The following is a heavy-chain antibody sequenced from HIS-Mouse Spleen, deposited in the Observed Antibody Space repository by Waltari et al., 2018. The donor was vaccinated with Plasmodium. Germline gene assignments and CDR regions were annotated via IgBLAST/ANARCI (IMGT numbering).Heavy chain of an antibody. D-gene: IGHD6-13*01. V-gene: IGHV3-7*01. CDR3: ASSWYWYFDL. Sequence: EVQLVESGGGLVQPGWSLRRSLSASDFTFSCYWMSWVRQAPGKGLEWVANIKQDGSEKYYVDSVKGRFTISRDNAKNSLYLQMNSLRAEDTAVYYCASSWYWYFDLWGRGTLVTVSS. J-gene: IGHJ2*01. CDR2: IKQDGSEK. CDR1: DFTFSCYW.